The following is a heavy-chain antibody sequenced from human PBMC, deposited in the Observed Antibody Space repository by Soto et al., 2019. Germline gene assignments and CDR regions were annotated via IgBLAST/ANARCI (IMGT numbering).Heavy chain of an antibody. J-gene: IGHJ4*02. CDR2: ISAYNGNT. V-gene: IGHV1-18*01. D-gene: IGHD3-16*01. Sequence: QVQLVQSGAEVKKPGASVKVSCKASGYTFTNFGISWVRQAPGQGLEWMGWISAYNGNTNYAQKFQVRVTMTTDTSTSTACMEVRSLRVDDTAVYYCARGGPPIDYWGQGTLVTVSS. CDR1: GYTFTNFG. CDR3: ARGGPPIDY.